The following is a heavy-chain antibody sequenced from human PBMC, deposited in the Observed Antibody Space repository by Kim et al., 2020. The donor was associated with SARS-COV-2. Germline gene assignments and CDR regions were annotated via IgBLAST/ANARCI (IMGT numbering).Heavy chain of an antibody. V-gene: IGHV1-69*01. CDR3: ARGYSSSWRFDP. D-gene: IGHD6-13*01. J-gene: IGHJ5*02. Sequence: NYAQKFQGRVTITADESTSTAYMELSSLRSEDTAVYYCARGYSSSWRFDPWGQGTLVTVSS.